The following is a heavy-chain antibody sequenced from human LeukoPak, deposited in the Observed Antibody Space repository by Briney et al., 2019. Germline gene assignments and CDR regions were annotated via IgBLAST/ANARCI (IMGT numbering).Heavy chain of an antibody. CDR1: GGSISSSSYY. J-gene: IGHJ5*02. D-gene: IGHD1-26*01. CDR2: IYYSGST. CDR3: ARYYSGSYYVRNWFDP. Sequence: PSETLSLTCTVSGGSISSSSYYWGWIRQPPGKGLEWIGSIYYSGSTYYNPSLKSRVTISVDTSKNQFSLKLSSVTAADTAVYYCARYYSGSYYVRNWFDPWGQGTLVTVSS. V-gene: IGHV4-39*01.